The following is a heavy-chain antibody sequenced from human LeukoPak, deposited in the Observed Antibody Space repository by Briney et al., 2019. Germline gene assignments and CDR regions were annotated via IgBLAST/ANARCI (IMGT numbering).Heavy chain of an antibody. V-gene: IGHV3-23*01. CDR3: AKVHLPAATGDFDY. D-gene: IGHD2-2*01. CDR2: ISGSGGGT. Sequence: PGGSLRLSCAASGFTFRSYAMSWVRQAPGKGLEWVSVISGSGGGTYYADSVRGRFTISRDNSKNTVYLQMNSLRAEDTAVYYRAKVHLPAATGDFDYWGQGTLVTVSS. CDR1: GFTFRSYA. J-gene: IGHJ4*02.